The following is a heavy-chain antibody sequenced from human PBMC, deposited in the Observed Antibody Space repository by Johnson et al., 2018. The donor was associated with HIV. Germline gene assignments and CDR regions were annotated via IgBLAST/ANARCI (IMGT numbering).Heavy chain of an antibody. D-gene: IGHD1-1*01. J-gene: IGHJ3*02. V-gene: IGHV3-30*04. CDR2: ISSDGSNK. Sequence: QVQLVESGGGVVQPGRSLRLSCAASGFSFSNHAMDWVRQAPGKGLEWVAVISSDGSNKYYPASVKGRFTISRDNSKNTLYLQMNSLRAEDTAVYYCATVWRNEGRHAFDIWGQGTMVTVSS. CDR3: ATVWRNEGRHAFDI. CDR1: GFSFSNHA.